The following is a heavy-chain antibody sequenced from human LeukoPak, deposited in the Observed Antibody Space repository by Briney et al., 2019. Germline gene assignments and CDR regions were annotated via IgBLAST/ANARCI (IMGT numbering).Heavy chain of an antibody. CDR1: GDTFSDYA. CDR3: ARDQYPSEVVVVGRLVY. Sequence: ASVKLSCKASGDTFSDYAISWVRQAPGQGLDWMGALIPVFATANYAQRFQGRVTLTADEPTSTAYMELTGLTSEDTAMYYCARDQYPSEVVVVGRLVYWGQGTLVTVSS. V-gene: IGHV1-69*13. CDR2: LIPVFATA. D-gene: IGHD2-15*01. J-gene: IGHJ4*02.